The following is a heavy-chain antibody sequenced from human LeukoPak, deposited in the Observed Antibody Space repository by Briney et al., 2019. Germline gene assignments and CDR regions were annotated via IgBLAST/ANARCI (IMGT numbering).Heavy chain of an antibody. V-gene: IGHV4-59*01. J-gene: IGHJ4*02. D-gene: IGHD5-24*01. CDR3: ARDPDGYKFFDY. Sequence: SETLSLTCTVSGDSLGTFFWHWIRQPPGKGLEWMGYIYDRGTTAYNPSLKRRVTVSVDTSTNQFSLTLTSVTPADTAVYYCARDPDGYKFFDYWGRGRPVAVSS. CDR1: GDSLGTFF. CDR2: IYDRGTT.